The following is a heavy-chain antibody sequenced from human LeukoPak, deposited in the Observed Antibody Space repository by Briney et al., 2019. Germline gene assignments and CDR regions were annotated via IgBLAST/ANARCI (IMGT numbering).Heavy chain of an antibody. CDR3: ARQTDSSGYYYPFDY. CDR2: IYYSGST. J-gene: IGHJ4*02. Sequence: SETRSLTCTVSGGSISSYYWSWIRQPPGKGLEWIGYIYYSGSTNYNPSLKSRVTISVDTSKNQFSLKLSSVTAADTAVYYCARQTDSSGYYYPFDYWGQGTLVTVSS. D-gene: IGHD3-22*01. CDR1: GGSISSYY. V-gene: IGHV4-59*08.